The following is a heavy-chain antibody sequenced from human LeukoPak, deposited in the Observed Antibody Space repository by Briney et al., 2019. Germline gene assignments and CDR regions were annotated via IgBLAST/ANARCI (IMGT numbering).Heavy chain of an antibody. CDR2: IIPMTNQA. Sequence: GASVKVSCKASGGSFGSYGFSWVRQAPGQGLEWMGGIIPMTNQANYAQKFQGRVTITADKSTSTGYMELSSLRSDDTAAYFCAADYGGNLNYWGQGTLVTVS. D-gene: IGHD4-23*01. J-gene: IGHJ4*02. CDR1: GGSFGSYG. V-gene: IGHV1-69*10. CDR3: AADYGGNLNY.